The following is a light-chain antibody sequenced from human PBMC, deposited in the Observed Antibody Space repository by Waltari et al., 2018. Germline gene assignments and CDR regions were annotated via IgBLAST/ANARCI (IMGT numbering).Light chain of an antibody. CDR2: AAS. J-gene: IGKJ2*01. CDR1: QSISNY. V-gene: IGKV1-39*01. Sequence: DIQMTQSPSSLSAFVGDRVTITCRASQSISNYLNWYQQKPGKAPKVLIYAASSVQSVVPSRFSGSGSGTDFTLTITNLQPEDFATYYCQQSYSTPRTFGQGTKLEIK. CDR3: QQSYSTPRT.